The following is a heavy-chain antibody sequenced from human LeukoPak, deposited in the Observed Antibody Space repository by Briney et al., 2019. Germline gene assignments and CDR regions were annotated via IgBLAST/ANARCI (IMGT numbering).Heavy chain of an antibody. CDR2: IYGGDST. Sequence: QAGGSLRLSCAVSGFIVSSYHMNWVRQAPGKGLECATVIYGGDSTFYADSVKGRFTISRDNSKNTLFLQMNSVTADDTAVYYCQVTDTDPFDYWGQGILVTVSS. CDR1: GFIVSSYH. V-gene: IGHV3-53*01. D-gene: IGHD5-18*01. J-gene: IGHJ4*02. CDR3: QVTDTDPFDY.